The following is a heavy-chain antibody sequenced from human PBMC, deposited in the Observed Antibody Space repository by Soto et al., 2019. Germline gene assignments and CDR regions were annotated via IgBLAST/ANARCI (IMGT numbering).Heavy chain of an antibody. J-gene: IGHJ5*02. CDR1: GGSFSGYY. Sequence: SETLSLTCAVYGGSFSGYYWSWIRQPPGKGLEWIGEINHSGSTNYNPSLKSRVTISVDTSKNQFSLKLSSVTAADTAVYYCARVPALTWFDPWGQGTLVTVSS. CDR3: ARVPALTWFDP. D-gene: IGHD2-2*01. CDR2: INHSGST. V-gene: IGHV4-34*01.